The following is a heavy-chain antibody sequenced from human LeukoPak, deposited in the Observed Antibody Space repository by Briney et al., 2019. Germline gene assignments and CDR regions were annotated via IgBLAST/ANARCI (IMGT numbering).Heavy chain of an antibody. J-gene: IGHJ4*02. CDR1: GFTFSSYS. D-gene: IGHD6-19*01. Sequence: PGRSLRLSCAVSGFTFSSYSTNWVRQAAGKGLEWVSSISTSSSYIYYADSVKGRFTIYRDNAKNSLYLKMNSQRAEDTAVYYCARDSVWRGPAIAVAATDYWGQGALVTVSS. CDR3: ARDSVWRGPAIAVAATDY. CDR2: ISTSSSYI. V-gene: IGHV3-21*01.